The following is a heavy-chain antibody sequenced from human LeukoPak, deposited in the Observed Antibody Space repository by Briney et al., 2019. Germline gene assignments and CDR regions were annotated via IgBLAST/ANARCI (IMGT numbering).Heavy chain of an antibody. J-gene: IGHJ4*02. D-gene: IGHD6-13*01. V-gene: IGHV3-30*04. CDR1: GFTFSTYA. CDR2: ISYDGSNK. CDR3: ARDKAAAAARAFDY. Sequence: PGRSLRLSCAASGFTFSTYAMHWVRQAPGKGPEWVAVISYDGSNKYYADAAKGRFTISRDNSKNTLFLQMNSLRDEDTAVYYCARDKAAAAARAFDYWGQGALVTVSS.